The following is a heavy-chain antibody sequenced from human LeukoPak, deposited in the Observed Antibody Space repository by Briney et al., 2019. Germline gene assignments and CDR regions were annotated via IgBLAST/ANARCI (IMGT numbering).Heavy chain of an antibody. Sequence: GGSLRLSCAASGFTFDNYAMHWVRQAPGKGLEWVSGISWNSGSIGYADSVKGRFTISRDNAKNSLYLQMNSLRAEDTALYYCAKDIMAAADYYYYGMDVWGQGTTVTVSS. J-gene: IGHJ6*02. V-gene: IGHV3-9*01. CDR2: ISWNSGSI. CDR1: GFTFDNYA. D-gene: IGHD6-13*01. CDR3: AKDIMAAADYYYYGMDV.